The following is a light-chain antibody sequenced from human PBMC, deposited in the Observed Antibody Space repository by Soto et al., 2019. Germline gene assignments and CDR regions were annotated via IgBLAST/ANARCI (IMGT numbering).Light chain of an antibody. V-gene: IGKV1-39*01. CDR3: QQSYSTPFT. CDR2: AAA. J-gene: IGKJ3*01. CDR1: QSISTY. Sequence: DIQMTQSPSSLSASVRDRVTITCRASQSISTYLNWYQQKPGKVPKLLIYAAASLQSGVPSRFSGSGSGTDFTLTISSLQSEDFATYYCQQSYSTPFTFGPGTKVDIK.